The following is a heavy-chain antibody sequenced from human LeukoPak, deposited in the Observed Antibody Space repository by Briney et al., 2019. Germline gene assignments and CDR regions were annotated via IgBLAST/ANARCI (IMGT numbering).Heavy chain of an antibody. Sequence: PGGSLRLSCAASGFTVSSNYMSWVRQAPGKGLEWVSVIYSGGSTYYADSVKGRFTISRDNSKNTLYLQMNSLRAEDTAVYYCARDHRDYYDSSGYPRDWGQGTLVTVSS. CDR2: IYSGGST. J-gene: IGHJ4*02. CDR3: ARDHRDYYDSSGYPRD. CDR1: GFTVSSNY. D-gene: IGHD3-22*01. V-gene: IGHV3-66*02.